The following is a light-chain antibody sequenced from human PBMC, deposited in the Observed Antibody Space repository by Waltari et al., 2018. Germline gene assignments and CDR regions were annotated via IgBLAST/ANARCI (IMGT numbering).Light chain of an antibody. V-gene: IGKV3-15*01. Sequence: EVVMTQSPATLSVSPGERATLSCRASHGISDNLAWYQQKPGQAPRLLIYGAFTRATGIPARFTGSGSWTEFTLTINSLQSEDSAVYYCQQYNRWPPITFGQGTRLEIK. CDR1: HGISDN. CDR3: QQYNRWPPIT. J-gene: IGKJ5*01. CDR2: GAF.